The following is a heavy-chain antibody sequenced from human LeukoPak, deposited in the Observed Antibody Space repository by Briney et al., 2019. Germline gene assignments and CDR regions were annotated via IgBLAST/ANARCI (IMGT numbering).Heavy chain of an antibody. CDR3: ARGIAARTYNWFDP. V-gene: IGHV1-8*03. CDR1: GYTFTNYD. J-gene: IGHJ5*02. CDR2: MNPDSGNT. D-gene: IGHD6-6*01. Sequence: ASVKVSCKASGYTFTNYDINWVRQATGQGLEWMGWMNPDSGNTGYAQKFQGRVTITRNTSISTAYMELSSLRSEDTAVYYCARGIAARTYNWFDPWGQGTLVTVPS.